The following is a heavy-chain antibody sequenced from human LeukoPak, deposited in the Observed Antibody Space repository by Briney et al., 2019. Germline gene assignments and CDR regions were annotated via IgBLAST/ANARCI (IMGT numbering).Heavy chain of an antibody. CDR3: ARLKEGIDY. D-gene: IGHD3-10*01. Sequence: SETLSLTCAVSGGSISGSSYFWGWIRQPPGKGLEWIGSIYYSGNTYYNPSLKSRVTISVDTSKNLFSLKLSSVTAADTAVYYCARLKEGIDYWGQGTLVTVS. CDR2: IYYSGNT. V-gene: IGHV4-39*01. J-gene: IGHJ4*02. CDR1: GGSISGSSYF.